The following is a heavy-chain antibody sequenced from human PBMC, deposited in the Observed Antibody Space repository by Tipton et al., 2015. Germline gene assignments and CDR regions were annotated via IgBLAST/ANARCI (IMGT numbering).Heavy chain of an antibody. CDR1: GFTFDDYA. J-gene: IGHJ4*02. CDR3: AKDTPGGSGELDY. CDR2: ISWNRGSI. V-gene: IGHV3-9*01. D-gene: IGHD3-16*01. Sequence: SLRLSCAASGFTFDDYAMHWVRQAPGKGLEWVSGISWNRGSIGYADSVKGRFTISRDNAKNSLYLQMNSLRAEDTALYYCAKDTPGGSGELDYWGQGTLVTVSS.